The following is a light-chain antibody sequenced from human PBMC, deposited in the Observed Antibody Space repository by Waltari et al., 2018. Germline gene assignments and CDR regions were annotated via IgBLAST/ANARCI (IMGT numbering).Light chain of an antibody. J-gene: IGLJ2*01. V-gene: IGLV3-19*01. CDR3: SSRNGRASQVV. CDR2: GKE. CDR1: SLRTSS. Sequence: SSGLTQDPAVSVALGQTIRITCRGHSLRTSSASWYPVKTGQAPVLVMFGKEKRPSGIPDRISGESSETTSSLIITGAQAEDEADYYCSSRNGRASQVVFAGGTKVTVL.